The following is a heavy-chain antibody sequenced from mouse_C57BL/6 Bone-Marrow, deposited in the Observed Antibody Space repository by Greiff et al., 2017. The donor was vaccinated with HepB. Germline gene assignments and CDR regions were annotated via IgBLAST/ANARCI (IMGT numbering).Heavy chain of an antibody. Sequence: EVQLQESGAELVKPGASVKLSCTASGFNIKDYYMQWVKQRTEQGLEWIGRIDPEDGETKYAPKFQGKANITADTSSNTAYLQLSSLTSEDTAVYYCAYYSNYGFAYWGQGTLVTVSA. V-gene: IGHV14-2*01. CDR2: IDPEDGET. CDR3: AYYSNYGFAY. D-gene: IGHD2-5*01. CDR1: GFNIKDYY. J-gene: IGHJ3*01.